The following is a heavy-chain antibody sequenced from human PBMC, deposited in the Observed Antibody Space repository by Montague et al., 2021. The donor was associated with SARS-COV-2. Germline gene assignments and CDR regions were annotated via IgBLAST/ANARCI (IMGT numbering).Heavy chain of an antibody. D-gene: IGHD6-19*01. CDR2: IYYSGST. J-gene: IGHJ3*02. V-gene: IGHV4-39*01. CDR1: GGSISSSSYY. CDR3: ARQENGSGWFKPDAFDI. Sequence: SETLSLTCTVSGGSISSSSYYWGWIRQPPGKGLEWIGSIYYSGSTYYNPSLKSRVTISVDTSKNQFSLKLSSVTAADTAVYYCARQENGSGWFKPDAFDIWGQGTMVTVSP.